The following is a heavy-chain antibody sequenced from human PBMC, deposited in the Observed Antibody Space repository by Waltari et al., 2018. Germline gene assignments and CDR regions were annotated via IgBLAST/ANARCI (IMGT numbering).Heavy chain of an antibody. CDR3: ARDGFRTSSGVYGWFDP. CDR2: INPQRQGT. D-gene: IGHD6-6*01. V-gene: IGHV1-2*02. Sequence: QVQLVQSGAEVKKPGASVKVPCKTSGYPFTDTFPPLVRQAPGHGLEWMGWINPQRQGTNYAPKFEDRVTMTWDTSTSTAYMELSRLASDDSAVYYCARDGFRTSSGVYGWFDPWGQGTLVTVSS. CDR1: GYPFTDTF. J-gene: IGHJ5*02.